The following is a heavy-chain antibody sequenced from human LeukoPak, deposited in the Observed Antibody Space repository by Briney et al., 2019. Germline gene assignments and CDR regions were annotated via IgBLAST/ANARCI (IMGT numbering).Heavy chain of an antibody. CDR2: IYYSGNA. J-gene: IGHJ4*02. Sequence: TSETLSLTCAASGGSISSGIYYWGWIRQPPGKGLEWIGSIYYSGNAYYNPSLKSRVTISVGTSKNQLSLKLNSVTAADTAVYYCARHVRQQLPPKAFDYWGQGTLVTVSS. CDR3: ARHVRQQLPPKAFDY. CDR1: GGSISSGIYY. V-gene: IGHV4-39*01. D-gene: IGHD6-13*01.